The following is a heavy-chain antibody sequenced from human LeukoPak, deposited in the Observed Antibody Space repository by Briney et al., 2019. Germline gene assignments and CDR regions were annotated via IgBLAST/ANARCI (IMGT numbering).Heavy chain of an antibody. D-gene: IGHD3-22*01. Sequence: GGSLRLSCAASGFTFSSYWMSWVRQAPGKGLEWVSAISGSGGSTYYADSVKGRFTISRDNSKNTLYLQMNSLRAEDTAVYYCAKGRRDYYDNPGGGAFDIWGQGTMVTVSS. CDR3: AKGRRDYYDNPGGGAFDI. CDR2: ISGSGGST. V-gene: IGHV3-23*01. CDR1: GFTFSSYW. J-gene: IGHJ3*02.